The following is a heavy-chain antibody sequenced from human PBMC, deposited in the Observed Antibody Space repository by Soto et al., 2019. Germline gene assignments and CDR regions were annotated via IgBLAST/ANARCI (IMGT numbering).Heavy chain of an antibody. V-gene: IGHV1-69*13. CDR1: GGTFSSYA. CDR3: ARRQHYHARSGYYPAPFDY. J-gene: IGHJ4*02. Sequence: SVKVSCKASGGTFSSYAISWVRQAPGQGLEWMGGIIPIFGTANYAQKFQGRVTITADESTSTAYMELSSLRSEDTAVYYCARRQHYHARSGYYPAPFDYWGQGTLVTVSS. D-gene: IGHD3-22*01. CDR2: IIPIFGTA.